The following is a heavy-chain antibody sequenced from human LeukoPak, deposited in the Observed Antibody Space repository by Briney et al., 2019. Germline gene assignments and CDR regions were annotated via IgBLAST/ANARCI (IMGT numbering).Heavy chain of an antibody. J-gene: IGHJ4*02. CDR2: ISGSGGST. V-gene: IGHV3-23*01. D-gene: IGHD2-15*01. Sequence: GGSLRLSCAASGFTFSSYAMSWVRQALGKGLEWVSAISGSGGSTYYADSVKGRFTISRDNSKNTLYLQMNSLRAEDTAVYYCARGGSRLKDIIDYWGQGTLVTVSS. CDR1: GFTFSSYA. CDR3: ARGGSRLKDIIDY.